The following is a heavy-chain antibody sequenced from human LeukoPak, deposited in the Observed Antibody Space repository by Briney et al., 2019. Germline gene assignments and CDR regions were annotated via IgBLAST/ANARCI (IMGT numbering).Heavy chain of an antibody. CDR2: FIPISGTA. CDR3: ARDARYNWNGPNGCDP. J-gene: IGHJ5*02. CDR1: VGTFSSYA. V-gene: IGHV1-69*13. D-gene: IGHD1-1*01. Sequence: ASVKVSCKASVGTFSSYAISRVRHAPGPGLEWMGVFIPISGTANYTQKFQGRVTITADESTSTAYMELSSLRSEDTAVYYCARDARYNWNGPNGCDPWGQGTLVTVSS.